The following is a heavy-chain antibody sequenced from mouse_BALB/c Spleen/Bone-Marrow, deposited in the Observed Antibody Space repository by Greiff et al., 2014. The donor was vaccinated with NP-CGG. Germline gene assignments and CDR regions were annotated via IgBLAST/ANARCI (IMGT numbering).Heavy chain of an antibody. D-gene: IGHD2-4*01. Sequence: EVQLVESGGGLVQPGGSRKLSCAASGFTFSSFGMHWVRQAPEKGLEWVAYISSGSSTIYYADTVKGRFTISRDNPKNTLFLQMTSLRSEDTTMYHCARDDYDYAMDYWGQGTSVTVSS. V-gene: IGHV5-17*02. J-gene: IGHJ4*01. CDR1: GFTFSSFG. CDR2: ISSGSSTI. CDR3: ARDDYDYAMDY.